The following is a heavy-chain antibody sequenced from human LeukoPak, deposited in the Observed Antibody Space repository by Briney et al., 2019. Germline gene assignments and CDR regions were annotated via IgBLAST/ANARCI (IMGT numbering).Heavy chain of an antibody. Sequence: GGSLRVSCAASGFTFSDSWMSWVRQARGKGLEWVANMNQDGSAKDYVDSVKGRFTISRDNARNSLYLQMSSLRAEDTAVYYCATYTHWVAGDVWGQGTTVTVSS. CDR1: GFTFSDSW. CDR3: ATYTHWVAGDV. V-gene: IGHV3-7*01. D-gene: IGHD3-16*01. J-gene: IGHJ6*02. CDR2: MNQDGSAK.